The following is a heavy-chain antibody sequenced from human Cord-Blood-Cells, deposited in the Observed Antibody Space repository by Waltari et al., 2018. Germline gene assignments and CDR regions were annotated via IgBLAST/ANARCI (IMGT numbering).Heavy chain of an antibody. CDR3: ARECGGDCYYYYYYGMDV. CDR1: GGTFSSYA. J-gene: IGHJ6*02. D-gene: IGHD2-21*02. Sequence: QVQLVQSGAEVKKPGSSVKVSCKASGGTFSSYAISWVRQAPGQGLEWMGGIIPIFGTANYAQKCQGRVTITADESTSTAYMELSSLRSEDTAVYYCARECGGDCYYYYYYGMDVWGQGTTVTVSS. V-gene: IGHV1-69*01. CDR2: IIPIFGTA.